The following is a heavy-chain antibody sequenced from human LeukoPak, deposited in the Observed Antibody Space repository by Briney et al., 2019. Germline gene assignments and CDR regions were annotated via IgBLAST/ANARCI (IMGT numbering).Heavy chain of an antibody. Sequence: GGSLRLSCLASGFTVSSTYMSWVRQAPGKGLEWVSVTYSGGSTYYADSVKGRCTISRDNSKNTLYLQMNSLRGEDTAVYYCARPHGFGDPYYFDYWGQGTLITVSS. CDR1: GFTVSSTY. CDR3: ARPHGFGDPYYFDY. J-gene: IGHJ4*02. D-gene: IGHD3-10*01. V-gene: IGHV3-66*04. CDR2: TYSGGST.